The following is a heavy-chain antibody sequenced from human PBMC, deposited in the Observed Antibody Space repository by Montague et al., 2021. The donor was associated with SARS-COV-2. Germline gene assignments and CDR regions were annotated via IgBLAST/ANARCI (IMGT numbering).Heavy chain of an antibody. CDR3: ARHPHYDGLDGPPDF. V-gene: IGHV4-59*08. J-gene: IGHJ4*02. D-gene: IGHD3-16*01. Sequence: SETLSLTCTVSGVSVTDYYWSWIRQPPGKGLEWVGDVFYNKSTNYNPSLKSRVTISVDTSKNQFSLRLTSVTAADTAFYYCARHPHYDGLDGPPDFWGQGTLVTVSS. CDR1: GVSVTDYY. CDR2: VFYNKST.